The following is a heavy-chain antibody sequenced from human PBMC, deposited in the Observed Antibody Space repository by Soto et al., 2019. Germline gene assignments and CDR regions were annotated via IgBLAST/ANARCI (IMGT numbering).Heavy chain of an antibody. CDR2: ISSDGSDK. J-gene: IGHJ4*02. CDR3: ARDRSPYSGYAKSFDY. V-gene: IGHV3-30-3*01. CDR1: GFTFSDSA. D-gene: IGHD5-12*01. Sequence: HPGGSLRLSCAASGFTFSDSAMHWVRQTPGKGLEWVALISSDGSDKYHADSVKGRFTVSRDNSKNTLFLQMNSLNPEDTAVYYCARDRSPYSGYAKSFDYWGQGTLVTVSS.